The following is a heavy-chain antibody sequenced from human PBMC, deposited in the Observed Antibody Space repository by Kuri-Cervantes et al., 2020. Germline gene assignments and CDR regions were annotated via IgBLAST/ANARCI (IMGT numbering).Heavy chain of an antibody. CDR1: SFTFSRFW. J-gene: IGHJ6*04. D-gene: IGHD3-10*01. CDR3: ARVLYLDV. V-gene: IGHV3-7*04. Sequence: GGSLRLSCAASSFTFSRFWMTWVRQAPGKGLEWVANIDPDGSEKYYVDSVKGRFTISRDNAKDSLFLQMNSLRAEDTAVYYCARVLYLDVWGKGTTVTVSS. CDR2: IDPDGSEK.